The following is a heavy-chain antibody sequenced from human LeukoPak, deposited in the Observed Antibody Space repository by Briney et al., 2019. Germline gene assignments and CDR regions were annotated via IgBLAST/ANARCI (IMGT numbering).Heavy chain of an antibody. V-gene: IGHV1-69*13. J-gene: IGHJ1*01. CDR3: ARDQGLWFGELLPHGEYFQH. CDR1: GGTFSGYA. D-gene: IGHD3-10*01. Sequence: SVKVSCKASGGTFSGYAFSWVRQAPGQGLEWMGGIIPMFGGTNYAQTFQGRVTITADESTSTAYMELTSLRSDDAAVYYCARDQGLWFGELLPHGEYFQHWGQGTLVTVSS. CDR2: IIPMFGGT.